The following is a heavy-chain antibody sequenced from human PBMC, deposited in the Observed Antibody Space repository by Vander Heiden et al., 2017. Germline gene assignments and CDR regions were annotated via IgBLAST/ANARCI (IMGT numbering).Heavy chain of an antibody. CDR3: ARDTIWFGEGDAFDI. Sequence: EVQLLESGGGLVQPGGSLRLSCAAAGFTFSSYAMSWVRQAPGKGLEWVSAISGSGGSTYYADSVKGRFTISRDNAKNTLYLQMNSLRAEDTAVYYCARDTIWFGEGDAFDIWGQGTMVTVSS. CDR2: ISGSGGST. V-gene: IGHV3-23*01. CDR1: GFTFSSYA. J-gene: IGHJ3*02. D-gene: IGHD3-10*01.